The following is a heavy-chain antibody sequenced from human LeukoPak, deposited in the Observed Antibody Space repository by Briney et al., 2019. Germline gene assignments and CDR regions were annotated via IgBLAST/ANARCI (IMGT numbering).Heavy chain of an antibody. CDR2: IYPGDSDT. J-gene: IGHJ1*01. Sequence: PGESLKISCKGSGYTFDTYWIGWVRQMPGKGLEWMGIIYPGDSDTKYRPSFQGQVTFSVDKSTTTAYLHWSSLKASDTAMYYCARHRASRPNSWSGYFQHWGQGTLVTVSS. CDR1: GYTFDTYW. CDR3: ARHRASRPNSWSGYFQH. V-gene: IGHV5-51*01. D-gene: IGHD6-13*01.